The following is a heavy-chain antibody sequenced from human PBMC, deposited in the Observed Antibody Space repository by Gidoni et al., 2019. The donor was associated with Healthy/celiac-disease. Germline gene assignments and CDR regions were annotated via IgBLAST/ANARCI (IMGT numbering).Heavy chain of an antibody. Sequence: QVQLVESGGGVVQPGRSLRLSCAASGFTFSSYAMHWVRQAPGKGLECVAVISYDGSNKYYADSVKGRFTISRDNSKNTLYLQMNSLRAEDTAVYYCARETSSSWYVQYLDYWGQGTLVTVSS. CDR2: ISYDGSNK. J-gene: IGHJ4*02. CDR3: ARETSSSWYVQYLDY. D-gene: IGHD6-13*01. V-gene: IGHV3-30*01. CDR1: GFTFSSYA.